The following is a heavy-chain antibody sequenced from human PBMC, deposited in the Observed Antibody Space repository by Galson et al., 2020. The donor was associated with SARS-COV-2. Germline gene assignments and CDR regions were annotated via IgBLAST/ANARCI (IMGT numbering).Heavy chain of an antibody. V-gene: IGHV5-51*01. D-gene: IGHD3-10*01. CDR1: GYSFTRYW. CDR2: IDPGEPET. CDR3: AGGGSGTWIDY. J-gene: IGHJ4*02. Sequence: GESLKISRQGSGYSFTRYWIGWVRQMPGKSQEWMGNIDPGEPETRYSPAFQGQVTISAAKSISTAYLQLSSLKASDTAMYYCAGGGSGTWIDYWGQGTLVTVSS.